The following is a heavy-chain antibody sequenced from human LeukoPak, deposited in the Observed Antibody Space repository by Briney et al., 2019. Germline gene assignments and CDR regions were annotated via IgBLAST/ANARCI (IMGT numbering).Heavy chain of an antibody. Sequence: GESLKISCKGSGYSFTSYWIGWVRQMPGKGPEWMGIIYPGDSDTRYSPSFQGQVTISADKSISTAYLQWSSLKTSDTAMYYRARLLYSSSWYGYFDYWGQGTLVTVSS. CDR2: IYPGDSDT. CDR1: GYSFTSYW. D-gene: IGHD6-13*01. CDR3: ARLLYSSSWYGYFDY. V-gene: IGHV5-51*01. J-gene: IGHJ4*02.